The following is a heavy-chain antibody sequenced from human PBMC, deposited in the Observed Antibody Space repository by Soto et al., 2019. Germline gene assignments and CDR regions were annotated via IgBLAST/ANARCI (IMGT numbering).Heavy chain of an antibody. CDR3: AKDPNDYDSSAYYVDY. J-gene: IGHJ4*02. V-gene: IGHV3-23*01. CDR2: ISDSGDKT. Sequence: PGGSLRLSCAASGFTFSSYAMIWVRQAPGEGLEWVSAISDSGDKTYYADSVKGRFTVSRDNSKNTLYLQMNSLRAEDTAVYFCAKDPNDYDSSAYYVDYWGRGTLVTVSS. D-gene: IGHD3-22*01. CDR1: GFTFSSYA.